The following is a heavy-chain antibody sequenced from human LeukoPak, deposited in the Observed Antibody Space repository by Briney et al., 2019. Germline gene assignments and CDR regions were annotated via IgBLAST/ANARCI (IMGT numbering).Heavy chain of an antibody. J-gene: IGHJ4*02. Sequence: ASVMVSCKASGYSFTNYYMNWVRQAPGQGLEWMGIINPSGGSTSYAQKFQGRVTMTRDTSTSTVYMELSSLRSEDTAAYYCARDRHYGDYVFVYWGQGTLVTVSS. CDR3: ARDRHYGDYVFVY. D-gene: IGHD4-17*01. CDR1: GYSFTNYY. CDR2: INPSGGST. V-gene: IGHV1-46*01.